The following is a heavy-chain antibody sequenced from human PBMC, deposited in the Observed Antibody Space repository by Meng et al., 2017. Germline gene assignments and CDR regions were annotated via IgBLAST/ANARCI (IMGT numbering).Heavy chain of an antibody. J-gene: IGHJ4*02. CDR3: AREGRVDFDY. CDR2: INTNTGNP. CDR1: GYTCTSYA. D-gene: IGHD1-26*01. V-gene: IGHV7-4-1*02. Sequence: EQFRFELKKHGPSVKVSCKASGYTCTSYAMNWVRQAPGQGLEWMGWINTNTGNPTYAQGFTGRFVFSLDTSVSTAYLQISSLKAEDTAVYYCAREGRVDFDYWGQGTLVTVSS.